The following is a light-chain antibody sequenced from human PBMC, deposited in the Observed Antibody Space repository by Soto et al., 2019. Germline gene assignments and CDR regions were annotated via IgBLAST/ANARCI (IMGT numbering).Light chain of an antibody. Sequence: QYVLTQSSSASASLGSSVKFTCTLSSGHSSYIIAWHQQQPGKAPRYLMKLEGSGTYNKGSGVPDRFSGSSSGADRYLTISNLQFEDEADYYCETWDSNSWVFGGGTKLTVL. V-gene: IGLV4-60*02. CDR1: SGHSSYI. CDR3: ETWDSNSWV. CDR2: LEGSGTY. J-gene: IGLJ3*02.